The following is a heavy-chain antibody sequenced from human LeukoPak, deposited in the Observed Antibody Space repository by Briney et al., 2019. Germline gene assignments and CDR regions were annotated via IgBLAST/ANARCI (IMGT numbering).Heavy chain of an antibody. D-gene: IGHD2-15*01. Sequence: SQTLSLTCTVSGGSISSGDYYWSWIRQPPGKGLEWIGYIYYSGSTYYNPSLKGRVTISVDTSKNQFSLKLSSVTAADTAVYYCARDRLGYCSGGSCQMAWGQGTLVTVSS. CDR2: IYYSGST. V-gene: IGHV4-30-4*01. CDR3: ARDRLGYCSGGSCQMA. J-gene: IGHJ5*02. CDR1: GGSISSGDYY.